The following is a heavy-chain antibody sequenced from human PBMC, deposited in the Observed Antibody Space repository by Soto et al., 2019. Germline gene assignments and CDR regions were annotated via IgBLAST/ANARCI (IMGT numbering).Heavy chain of an antibody. D-gene: IGHD6-19*01. CDR2: VTSSGGTV. Sequence: LRLSCAASGFTFSDYYMSWVRQAPGKGLECVSYVTSSGGTVYYADSVKGRFTISRDNAKNSLYLQMNSLRAEDTAVYYCAREIDYSSGCFDYWGQGTLVTVSS. CDR3: AREIDYSSGCFDY. V-gene: IGHV3-11*01. J-gene: IGHJ4*02. CDR1: GFTFSDYY.